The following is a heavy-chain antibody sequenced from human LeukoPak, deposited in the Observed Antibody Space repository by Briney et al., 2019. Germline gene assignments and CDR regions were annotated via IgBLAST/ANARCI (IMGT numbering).Heavy chain of an antibody. CDR2: ISSSSSTI. CDR3: ARDRGGSYSAIDY. Sequence: GGSLRLSCAASGFTFSSYSMNCVRQAPGKGLEWVSFISSSSSTIYYADSVKGRFTISRDNAKNSLYLQMNSLRAEDTAVYYCARDRGGSYSAIDYWGQGTLVTVSS. CDR1: GFTFSSYS. J-gene: IGHJ4*02. V-gene: IGHV3-48*04. D-gene: IGHD1-26*01.